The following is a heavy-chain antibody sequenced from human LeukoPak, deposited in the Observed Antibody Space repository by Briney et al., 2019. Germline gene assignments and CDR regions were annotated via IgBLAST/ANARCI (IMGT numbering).Heavy chain of an antibody. J-gene: IGHJ4*02. CDR1: GAAVSSSSYY. CDR3: ASTVGGGFDY. V-gene: IGHV4-39*01. CDR2: IYYTGIP. Sequence: KPSETLSLTCTVSGAAVSSSSYYWRWIRQPPGKGLDWIGTIYYTGIPYYNPSLKSRVTISVGTSKSPFSLKLTSVTAADTAVYYCASTVGGGFDYWGQGTLVTVSS. D-gene: IGHD3-10*01.